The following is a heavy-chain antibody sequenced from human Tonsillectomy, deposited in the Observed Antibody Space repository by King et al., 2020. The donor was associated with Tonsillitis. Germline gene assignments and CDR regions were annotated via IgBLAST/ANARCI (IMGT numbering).Heavy chain of an antibody. Sequence: VQLVESGGGLVKPGGSLRLSCAASGFTFSSYSMNWVRQAPGKGLEWVSSISSRSSYIYYADSVKGRFTISRDNVKNSVFLQMNSLRAEATAIYYCARPAGYGSASPLGVWGKGTTVTVSS. V-gene: IGHV3-21*06. J-gene: IGHJ6*04. CDR2: ISSRSSYI. CDR1: GFTFSSYS. CDR3: ARPAGYGSASPLGV. D-gene: IGHD3-10*01.